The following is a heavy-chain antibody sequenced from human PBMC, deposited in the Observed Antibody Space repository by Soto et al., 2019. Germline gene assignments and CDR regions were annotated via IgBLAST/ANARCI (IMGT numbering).Heavy chain of an antibody. D-gene: IGHD5-18*01. V-gene: IGHV3-30-3*01. J-gene: IGHJ2*01. CDR3: ARDPLWGTAMVLWYLDL. CDR1: GFTFSSYA. Sequence: QVQLVESGGGVVQPGRSLRLSCAASGFTFSSYAMHWVRQAPGKGLGWVAVISYDGSNKYYADSVKGRFTISRDNSKNTLYLQMNSLRAEDSAVYYCARDPLWGTAMVLWYLDLSGRGTLVTVSS. CDR2: ISYDGSNK.